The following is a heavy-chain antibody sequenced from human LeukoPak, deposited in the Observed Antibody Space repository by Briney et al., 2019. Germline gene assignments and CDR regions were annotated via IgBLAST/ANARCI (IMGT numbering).Heavy chain of an antibody. CDR3: AKDAGIYSSSWYGDY. J-gene: IGHJ4*02. CDR2: ISSSSSTI. CDR1: GFTFSSYS. V-gene: IGHV3-48*01. D-gene: IGHD6-13*01. Sequence: GGSLRLSCAASGFTFSSYSLNWVRQAPGKGLEWVSYISSSSSTIYYADSVKGRFTISRDNAKNSLYLQMNSLRAEDTAVYYCAKDAGIYSSSWYGDYWGQGTLVTVSS.